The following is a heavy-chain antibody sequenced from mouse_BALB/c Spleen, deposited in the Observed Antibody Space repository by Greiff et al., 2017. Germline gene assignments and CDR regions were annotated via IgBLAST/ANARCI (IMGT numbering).Heavy chain of an antibody. CDR1: GFAFSSYD. CDR3: ARHRFYEGYFDY. Sequence: EVMLVESGGGLVKPGGSLKLSCAASGFAFSSYDMSWVRQTPEKRLEWVAYISSGGGSTYYPDTVKGRFTISRDNAKNTLYLQMSSLKSEDTAMYYCARHRFYEGYFDYWGQGTTLTVSS. V-gene: IGHV5-12-1*01. CDR2: ISSGGGST. D-gene: IGHD1-1*01. J-gene: IGHJ2*01.